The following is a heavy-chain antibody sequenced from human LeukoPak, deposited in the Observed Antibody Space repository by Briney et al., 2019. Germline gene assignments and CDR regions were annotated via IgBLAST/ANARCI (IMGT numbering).Heavy chain of an antibody. CDR2: MNRNSGGT. CDR1: GYTFTGYY. Sequence: ASVKVSCKASGYTFTGYYMHWVRQAPGQGREWMGWMNRNSGGTNYAQKVQGRATMTRGTSISTAYMELSRLRADDTAVYYCASPTEVNGIDAFDIWGQGTMVTVSS. V-gene: IGHV1-2*02. J-gene: IGHJ3*02. D-gene: IGHD1-14*01. CDR3: ASPTEVNGIDAFDI.